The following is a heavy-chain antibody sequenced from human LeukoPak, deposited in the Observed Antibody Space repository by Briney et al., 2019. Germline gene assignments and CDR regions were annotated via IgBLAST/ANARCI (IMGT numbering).Heavy chain of an antibody. J-gene: IGHJ6*02. CDR3: ARGMTPFYYYGMDV. V-gene: IGHV4-59*01. D-gene: IGHD2-8*01. CDR2: IYYTGST. Sequence: SETLSHTCTVSGGSITTYYWSWIRQSPGKGLEWIGYIYYTGSTNYNPSLHSRVTISVDTSRNQFSLKLSSVTAADTAVYYCARGMTPFYYYGMDVWGQGTTVTVSS. CDR1: GGSITTYY.